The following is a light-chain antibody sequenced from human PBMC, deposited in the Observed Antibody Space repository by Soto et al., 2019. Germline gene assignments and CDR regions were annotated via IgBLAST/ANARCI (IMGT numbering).Light chain of an antibody. CDR3: HQRSTWPPFS. V-gene: IGKV3-11*01. CDR2: EAS. Sequence: LRQSPTTLSLSLGERAALSCRASQSIGSYLAWYQHKLGQPPRLLIYEASNRATGIPVRFSGSGSGTAFTLTISSLEPEDFEVYDCHQRSTWPPFSFGQGTKVDIK. CDR1: QSIGSY. J-gene: IGKJ1*01.